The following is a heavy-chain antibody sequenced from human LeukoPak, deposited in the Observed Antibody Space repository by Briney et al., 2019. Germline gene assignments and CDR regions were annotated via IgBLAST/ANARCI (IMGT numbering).Heavy chain of an antibody. Sequence: SETLSLTCTVSGGSISSYYWSWIRQPPGKGLEWIGYIYYSGSTNYNPSLKSRVTISVDTSKNQFSLKLSSVTAADTAVYYCASSAAWYYDSWSGSHPFDYWGQGTLVTVSS. CDR2: IYYSGST. CDR1: GGSISSYY. V-gene: IGHV4-59*01. CDR3: ASSAAWYYDSWSGSHPFDY. D-gene: IGHD3-3*01. J-gene: IGHJ4*02.